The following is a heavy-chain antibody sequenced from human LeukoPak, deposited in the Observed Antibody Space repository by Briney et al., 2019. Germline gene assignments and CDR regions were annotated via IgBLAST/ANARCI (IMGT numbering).Heavy chain of an antibody. V-gene: IGHV3-7*01. J-gene: IGHJ4*02. CDR3: ARDIVLMVYAMFDY. Sequence: GGSLRLSCAASGFTFSSYWMSWVRQAPGKGLEWVANIKQDGSEKYYVDSAKGRFTISRDNAKNSLYLQMNSLRAEDTAVYYCARDIVLMVYAMFDYWGQGTLVTVSS. CDR2: IKQDGSEK. CDR1: GFTFSSYW. D-gene: IGHD2-8*01.